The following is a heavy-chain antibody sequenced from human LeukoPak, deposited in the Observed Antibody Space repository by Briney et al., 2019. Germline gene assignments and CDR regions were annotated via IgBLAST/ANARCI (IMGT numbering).Heavy chain of an antibody. CDR2: INSDGSTT. D-gene: IGHD2/OR15-2a*01. CDR3: ARAGQYRFDY. J-gene: IGHJ4*02. Sequence: GGSLRLSCAASGFTFSSYWMHWVRQAPGKGLAWASRINSDGSTTNYADSVKGRFTISRDNAKNTLYLQMNSLRADDTAVYYCARAGQYRFDYWGQGALVTVSS. CDR1: GFTFSSYW. V-gene: IGHV3-74*01.